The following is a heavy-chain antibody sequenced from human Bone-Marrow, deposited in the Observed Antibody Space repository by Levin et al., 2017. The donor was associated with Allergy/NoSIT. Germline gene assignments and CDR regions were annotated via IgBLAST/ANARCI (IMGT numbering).Heavy chain of an antibody. CDR3: AKGRGYSHHVIPRSYYYYYVMDV. D-gene: IGHD4-11*01. J-gene: IGHJ6*02. CDR1: GFTFSSYA. V-gene: IGHV3-23*01. CDR2: ISGSAAGT. Sequence: AGGSLRLSCAASGFTFSSYAMTWVRQAPGKGLEWVSGISGSAAGTYYADSVKGRFTISRDNSKNTLYLQMNSLRTEDTAVYYCAKGRGYSHHVIPRSYYYYYVMDVWGHGTTVTVSS.